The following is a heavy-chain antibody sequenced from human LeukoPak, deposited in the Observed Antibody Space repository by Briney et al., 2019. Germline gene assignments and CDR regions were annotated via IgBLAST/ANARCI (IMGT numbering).Heavy chain of an antibody. D-gene: IGHD3-3*01. CDR1: GFTFSSYA. CDR2: ISYDGSNK. J-gene: IGHJ6*02. V-gene: IGHV3-30-3*01. CDR3: ARGGDGMEWLFEYGMDV. Sequence: PGGSLRLSCAASGFTFSSYAMHWVRQAPGKGLEWVAFISYDGSNKYYADSVKGRFTISRDNSKNTLYLQMNSLRAEDTAVYYCARGGDGMEWLFEYGMDVWGQGTTVTVSS.